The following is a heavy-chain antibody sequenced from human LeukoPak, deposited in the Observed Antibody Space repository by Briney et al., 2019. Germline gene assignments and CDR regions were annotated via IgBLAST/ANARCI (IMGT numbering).Heavy chain of an antibody. CDR1: GGSFSSSSYY. CDR2: IYYSGST. D-gene: IGHD1-26*01. V-gene: IGHV4-39*07. CDR3: ARDKWELLCWFDP. Sequence: SGTLSLTCTVSGGSFSSSSYYWVWIRQPPGKGLVWIGSIYYSGSTYYNPSLKSRVTLSIDTSKNQFSLKLSSVTAAGTAVYYCARDKWELLCWFDPWGQGTLVTVSS. J-gene: IGHJ5*02.